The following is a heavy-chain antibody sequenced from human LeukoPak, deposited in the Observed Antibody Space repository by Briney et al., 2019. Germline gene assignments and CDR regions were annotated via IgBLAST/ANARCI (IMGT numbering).Heavy chain of an antibody. D-gene: IGHD4-17*01. CDR1: DGSISSGSYY. Sequence: PSQTLSLTCTVSDGSISSGSYYWSWIRQPAGKGLEWIGRIYTSGSTNYNPSLKSRVTISVDTSKNQFSLKLSSVTAADTAVYYCASTTVTTDHYYGMDVWGQGTTVTVSS. CDR2: IYTSGST. CDR3: ASTTVTTDHYYGMDV. V-gene: IGHV4-61*02. J-gene: IGHJ6*02.